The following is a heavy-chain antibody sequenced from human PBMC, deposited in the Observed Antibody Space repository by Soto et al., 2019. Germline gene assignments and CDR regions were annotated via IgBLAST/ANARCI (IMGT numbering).Heavy chain of an antibody. J-gene: IGHJ4*02. D-gene: IGHD2-15*01. CDR2: ISYDGSDK. CDR1: GFTFSTYG. V-gene: IGHV3-30*18. Sequence: QVQLVESGGGVVQPGRSLRLSCAASGFTFSTYGMHWVRQAPGKGLEWVAVISYDGSDKYYADSVKGRFTISRDNSKNTLYLQMNRLRAEDTAVYHCAKDYCSCGSCYRYSSGWFFDYWGQGTLVTVSS. CDR3: AKDYCSCGSCYRYSSGWFFDY.